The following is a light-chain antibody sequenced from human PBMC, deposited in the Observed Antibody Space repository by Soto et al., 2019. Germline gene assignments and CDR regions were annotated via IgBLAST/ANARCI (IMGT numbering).Light chain of an antibody. CDR1: QDIANY. V-gene: IGKV1-27*01. J-gene: IGKJ1*01. CDR3: QRYYNAPRT. Sequence: DIQMTQSPSSLTASVEDRVTITCRASQDIANYLAWYQQKPGKVPELLIFAAITLQSGVPSRFSGSGSGTDFTLTISSLQPEDVATYYCQRYYNAPRTFGQGTKVDIK. CDR2: AAI.